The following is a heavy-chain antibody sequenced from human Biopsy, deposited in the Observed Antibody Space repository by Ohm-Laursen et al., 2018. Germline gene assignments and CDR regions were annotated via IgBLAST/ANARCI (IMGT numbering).Heavy chain of an antibody. CDR1: DDSIRNFY. V-gene: IGHV4-59*12. CDR3: ARGDYFDSNGYFWFDP. CDR2: ASYSGYT. J-gene: IGHJ5*02. Sequence: GTLSLTCTVSDDSIRNFYWTWIRQPPGQGLEWIGHASYSGYTNYNPSLKSRVTISVDTSKNQFSLKLSSVTAADTAVYYCARGDYFDSNGYFWFDPWGQGTLVTVSS. D-gene: IGHD3-22*01.